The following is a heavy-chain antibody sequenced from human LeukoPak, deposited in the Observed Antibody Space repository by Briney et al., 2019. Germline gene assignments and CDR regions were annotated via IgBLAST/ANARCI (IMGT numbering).Heavy chain of an antibody. V-gene: IGHV3-30*03. CDR1: GFTFSSYA. Sequence: PGGSLRLSCAASGFTFSSYAMYWVRQAPGKGLEWVAVISYDGSNKYYADSVKGRFTISRDNSKSTLYIQMNSLRAEDTAVYYCARDLRTNYYDSSGYYGGNYYYYYYMDVWGQGTLVTVSS. CDR2: ISYDGSNK. CDR3: ARDLRTNYYDSSGYYGGNYYYYYYMDV. J-gene: IGHJ6*03. D-gene: IGHD3-22*01.